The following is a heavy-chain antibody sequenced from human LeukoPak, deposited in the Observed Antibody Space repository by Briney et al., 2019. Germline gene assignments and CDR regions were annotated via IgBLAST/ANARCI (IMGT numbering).Heavy chain of an antibody. CDR1: GFTFSSYA. V-gene: IGHV3-23*01. CDR3: AKLVTGVYYFDY. CDR2: ISGSGGST. D-gene: IGHD4-23*01. Sequence: GGSLRLSCAASGFTFSSYAMRWVRHAPGKGLEWVSAISGSGGSTYYADSVKGRFTISRDNSKNTLYLQMNSLRAEDTAVYYCAKLVTGVYYFDYWGQGTLVTVSS. J-gene: IGHJ4*02.